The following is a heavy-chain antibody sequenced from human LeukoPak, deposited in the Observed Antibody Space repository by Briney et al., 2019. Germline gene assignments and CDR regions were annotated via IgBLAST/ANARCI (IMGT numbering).Heavy chain of an antibody. CDR1: GFTFSTYA. D-gene: IGHD4-11*01. CDR3: AKGLRYSNKFCEEIDC. Sequence: PGGSLRLSCAASGFTFSTYAMSWVRQAPGKGLEWVSVITGTGDTTYYADFVEGRVTISRDNSKGMLYLQMNSLRVEDTALYYCAKGLRYSNKFCEEIDCWGQGTQVTVSS. J-gene: IGHJ4*01. CDR2: ITGTGDTT. V-gene: IGHV3-23*01.